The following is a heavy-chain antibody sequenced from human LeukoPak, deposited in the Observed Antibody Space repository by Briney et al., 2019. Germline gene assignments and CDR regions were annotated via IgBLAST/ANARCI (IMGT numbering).Heavy chain of an antibody. CDR2: IYTSGST. V-gene: IGHV4-61*02. D-gene: IGHD3-3*01. CDR3: AGTQTYYDFWSGQKQYYYGMDV. CDR1: GGSISSGSYY. J-gene: IGHJ6*02. Sequence: SETLSLTCTVSGGSISSGSYYWRWIRQPAGKGLEWIGRIYTSGSTNYHPSLKSRVTISVDTSKNQLSLKLSSVTAADTAVYYCAGTQTYYDFWSGQKQYYYGMDVWGQGTTVTVSS.